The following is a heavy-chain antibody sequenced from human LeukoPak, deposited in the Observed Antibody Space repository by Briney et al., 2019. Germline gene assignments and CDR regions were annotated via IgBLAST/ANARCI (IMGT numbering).Heavy chain of an antibody. CDR2: INWNGGST. CDR3: ARGSEVVTAIPWYFDY. J-gene: IGHJ4*02. V-gene: IGHV3-20*04. CDR1: GFTFDDFG. D-gene: IGHD2-21*02. Sequence: GGSLRLSCAASGFTFDDFGMSWVRQAPGKGLEWVSGINWNGGSTVYADSVKGRFTISRDNGKNSLYLQMNSLRAEDTALYYFARGSEVVTAIPWYFDYWGQGTLVTVSS.